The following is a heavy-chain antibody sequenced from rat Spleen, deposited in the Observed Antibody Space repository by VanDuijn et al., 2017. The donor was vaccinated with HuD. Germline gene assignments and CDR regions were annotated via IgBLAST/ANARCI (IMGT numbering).Heavy chain of an antibody. D-gene: IGHD1-11*01. Sequence: EVQLVESGGGLVQPGRSLKVSCAASGFTFNNYGMAWVRQAPTTGLEWVAIISYDGYITYYRDSVKGRFTISRDNAKSTLYLQMDSLSSEDTATYYCTRHYGGYSEYVMDAWGQGASVTVSS. J-gene: IGHJ4*01. CDR2: ISYDGYIT. CDR1: GFTFNNYG. CDR3: TRHYGGYSEYVMDA. V-gene: IGHV5-29*01.